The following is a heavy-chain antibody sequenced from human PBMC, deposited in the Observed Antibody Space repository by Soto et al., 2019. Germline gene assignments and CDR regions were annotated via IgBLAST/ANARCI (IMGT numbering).Heavy chain of an antibody. J-gene: IGHJ4*02. D-gene: IGHD3-10*01. Sequence: QVLLVQSGTEVKKSGASVRVSCRASGYTFMSYGISWVRQAPGQGLEWLGRTSICNNKTNYAQKFQGRVTMTTDTSTSTVYMEVRSLRSDDTAVYYCARDGSAGSLEYWGPGTLVAVSA. V-gene: IGHV1-18*04. CDR2: TSICNNKT. CDR3: ARDGSAGSLEY. CDR1: GYTFMSYG.